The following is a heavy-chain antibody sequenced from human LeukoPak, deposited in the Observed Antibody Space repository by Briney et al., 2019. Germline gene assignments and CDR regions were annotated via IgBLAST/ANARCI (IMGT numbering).Heavy chain of an antibody. J-gene: IGHJ4*02. V-gene: IGHV1-69*05. Sequence: SVKVSCKASGGTFSSYAISWVRQAPGQGLEWMGGIIPIFGTANYAQKFQGRVTITTDESTSTAYMELSSLRSEHTAVYYCARGVAAAGLGAFDYWGQGTLVTVSS. CDR3: ARGVAAAGLGAFDY. CDR2: IIPIFGTA. D-gene: IGHD6-13*01. CDR1: GGTFSSYA.